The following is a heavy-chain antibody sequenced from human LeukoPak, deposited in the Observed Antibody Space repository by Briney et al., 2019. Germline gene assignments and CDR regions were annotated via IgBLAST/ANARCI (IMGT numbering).Heavy chain of an antibody. CDR3: TRMTTGHDY. Sequence: SETLSLTCAVSGVSFDDYYWAWVRQTPGKGLEWIGEINHSGYTNDSPSLKSRATLSVDTSRKQFSLNLRSVTVADAGIYYCTRMTTGHDYWGQGTLVTVSS. CDR1: GVSFDDYY. V-gene: IGHV4-34*04. J-gene: IGHJ4*02. D-gene: IGHD4-17*01. CDR2: INHSGYT.